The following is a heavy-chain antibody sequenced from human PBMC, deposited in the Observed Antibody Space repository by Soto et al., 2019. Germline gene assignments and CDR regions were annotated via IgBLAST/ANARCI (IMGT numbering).Heavy chain of an antibody. CDR1: GFIINNYA. J-gene: IGHJ6*02. Sequence: QVQLVESGGGVVQPGRSLRVSCAASGFIINNYAMHWVRQTPGKGLEWMAVISYDGSNKHYADSVKGRFTISRDNSKNTLYLQMNNPSPDDSAVYYCARRQDFGGPHYYYGMDVWGQGTTVTVSS. CDR2: ISYDGSNK. V-gene: IGHV3-30*04. CDR3: ARRQDFGGPHYYYGMDV. D-gene: IGHD3-3*01.